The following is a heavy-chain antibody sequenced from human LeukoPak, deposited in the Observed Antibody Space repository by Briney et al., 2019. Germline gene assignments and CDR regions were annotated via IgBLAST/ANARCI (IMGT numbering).Heavy chain of an antibody. CDR2: IKQDGSEK. J-gene: IGHJ4*02. CDR3: ARDRLWSGYYTPGAQGAYFDY. V-gene: IGHV3-7*01. D-gene: IGHD3-3*01. CDR1: GFTFSSYW. Sequence: GGSLRLSCAASGFTFSSYWMGWVRQAPGKGLEWVANIKQDGSEKYYVDSVKGRFTISRDNAKNSLYLQMNSLRAEDTAVYYCARDRLWSGYYTPGAQGAYFDYWGQGTLVTVSS.